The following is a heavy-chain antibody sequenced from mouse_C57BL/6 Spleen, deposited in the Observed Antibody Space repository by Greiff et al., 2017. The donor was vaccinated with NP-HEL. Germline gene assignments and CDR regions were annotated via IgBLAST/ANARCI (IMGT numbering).Heavy chain of an antibody. D-gene: IGHD2-1*01. CDR2: IYPSDSET. CDR1: GYTFTSYW. Sequence: QVQLQQPGAELVRPGSSVKLSCKASGYTFTSYWMDWVKQRPEQGLEWIGNIYPSDSETHYNQKFKDKATLTVDKSSSTAYMQLSSLTSEDSAVYYCARNYGNYWYFDVWGTGTTVTVSS. J-gene: IGHJ1*03. CDR3: ARNYGNYWYFDV. V-gene: IGHV1-61*01.